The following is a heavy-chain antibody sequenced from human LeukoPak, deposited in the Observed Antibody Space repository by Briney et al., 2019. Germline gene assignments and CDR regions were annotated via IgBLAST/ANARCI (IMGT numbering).Heavy chain of an antibody. D-gene: IGHD2-2*01. V-gene: IGHV1-18*01. J-gene: IGHJ3*02. Sequence: ASVKVSCKASGYTFTSYGISWVRQAPGQGLEWMGWISAHNGNTNYAQKLQGRVTMTTDRSTSTAYMELRSLRSDDTAVYYCARATLLGLPAATLGSAFDIWGQGTMVTVSS. CDR1: GYTFTSYG. CDR3: ARATLLGLPAATLGSAFDI. CDR2: ISAHNGNT.